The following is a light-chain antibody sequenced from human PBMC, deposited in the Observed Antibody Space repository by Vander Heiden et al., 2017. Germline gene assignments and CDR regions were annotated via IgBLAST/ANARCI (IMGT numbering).Light chain of an antibody. CDR2: DVS. V-gene: IGLV2-11*01. CDR3: CSYAGSYTLV. J-gene: IGLJ2*01. Sequence: GQSVTISCTGTSSDVGAHNYVSWYQQHPGKAPKLMIYDVSKRPSGVPDRFSGSKSGNTASLTISGLQAEDEADYYCCSYAGSYTLVFGGGTKLTVL. CDR1: SSDVGAHNY.